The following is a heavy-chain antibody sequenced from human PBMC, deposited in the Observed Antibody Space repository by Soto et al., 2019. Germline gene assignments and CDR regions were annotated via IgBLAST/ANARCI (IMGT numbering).Heavy chain of an antibody. J-gene: IGHJ4*02. V-gene: IGHV3-53*01. CDR3: ARESEDLTSNFDY. CDR1: GFTVSSNY. CDR2: IYSGGST. Sequence: GGSLRLSCAASGFTVSSNYMSWVRQAPGKGLEWVSVIYSGGSTYYADSVKGRFTISRDNSKNTLYLEMNSLRAEDTAVYYCARESEDLTSNFDYWGQGTLVTVSS.